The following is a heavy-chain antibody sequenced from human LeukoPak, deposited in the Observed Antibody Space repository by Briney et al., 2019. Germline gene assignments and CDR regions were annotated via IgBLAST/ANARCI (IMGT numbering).Heavy chain of an antibody. D-gene: IGHD1-26*01. V-gene: IGHV4-59*01. J-gene: IGHJ4*02. CDR2: IYYSGTT. CDR3: ARLAKIENRSLAYYFDY. Sequence: SEALSLTCTVSGGSISSYYWSWIRQPPGKGLEYIGYIYYSGTTNYNPSLKSRVTISVDTSKNQFSLKLISVTAADTAVYYCARLAKIENRSLAYYFDYWGQGTLVTVSS. CDR1: GGSISSYY.